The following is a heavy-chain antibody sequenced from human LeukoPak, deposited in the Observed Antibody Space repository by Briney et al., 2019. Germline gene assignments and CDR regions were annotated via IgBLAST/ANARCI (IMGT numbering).Heavy chain of an antibody. Sequence: ASVKVSCKASGYTFTSYYMHWVRQAPGQGLEWMGGIIPIFGTANYAQKFQGRVTITADESTSTAYMELSSLRSEDTAVYYCARDSRMVRGTPDYYYYMDVWGKGTTVTISS. J-gene: IGHJ6*03. CDR2: IIPIFGTA. D-gene: IGHD3-10*01. CDR3: ARDSRMVRGTPDYYYYMDV. CDR1: GYTFTSYY. V-gene: IGHV1-69*13.